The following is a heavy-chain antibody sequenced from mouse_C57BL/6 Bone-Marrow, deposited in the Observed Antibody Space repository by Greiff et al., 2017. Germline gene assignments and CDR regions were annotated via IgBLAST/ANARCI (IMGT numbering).Heavy chain of an antibody. V-gene: IGHV1-69*01. J-gene: IGHJ2*01. CDR3: AREGSMASYCFYY. CDR1: GYTFTSYW. D-gene: IGHD2-3*01. CDR2: FDPSDSYT. Sequence: QVQLQQPGAELVMPGASVKLSCKASGYTFTSYWMHWVKQRPGQGLEWIGEFDPSDSYTNYNQKFKGKSTLTVDKSSSTAYMQLSGLTSEDSAVYYCAREGSMASYCFYYGDRGTTLTVSS.